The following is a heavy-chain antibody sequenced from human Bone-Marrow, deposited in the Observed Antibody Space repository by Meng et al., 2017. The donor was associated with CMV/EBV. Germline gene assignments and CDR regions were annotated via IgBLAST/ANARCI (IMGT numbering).Heavy chain of an antibody. V-gene: IGHV4-4*02. CDR1: GGSISTSNW. CDR2: IYHSGYT. CDR3: ARGPKLGYCSSSLLPCLYYYGMDV. Sequence: SETLSLTCAVSGGSISTSNWWSWVRQSPEKGLEWIGEIYHSGYTNYNPSLKSRVSMSVDRSKNQFSLKLSSVTAADTAVYYCARGPKLGYCSSSLLPCLYYYGMDVWGQGTTVTVSS. D-gene: IGHD2-2*01. J-gene: IGHJ6*02.